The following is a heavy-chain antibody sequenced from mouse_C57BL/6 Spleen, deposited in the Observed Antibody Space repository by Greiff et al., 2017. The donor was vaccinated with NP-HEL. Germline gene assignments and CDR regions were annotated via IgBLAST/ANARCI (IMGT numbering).Heavy chain of an antibody. V-gene: IGHV7-3*01. J-gene: IGHJ1*03. CDR2: IRNKANGYTT. CDR1: GFTFTDYY. Sequence: DVKLQESGGGLVQPGGSLSLSCAASGFTFTDYYMSWVRQPPGKALEWLGFIRNKANGYTTEYSASVKGRFTISRDNSQSILYLQMNALRAEDSATYYCARNYYGSSYGYWYFDVWGTGTTVTVSS. CDR3: ARNYYGSSYGYWYFDV. D-gene: IGHD1-1*01.